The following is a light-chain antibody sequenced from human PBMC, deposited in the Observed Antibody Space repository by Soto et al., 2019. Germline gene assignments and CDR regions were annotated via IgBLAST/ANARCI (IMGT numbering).Light chain of an antibody. CDR2: LAS. CDR3: HHYGYSSST. J-gene: IGKJ1*01. V-gene: IGKV3-20*01. Sequence: EVVLTQSPGTLSLSSVGRATLSCMASRSVSASYIAWYQQKPCQALKLLMFLASSRATGIPDRFSGSGSGTDFTLTITRLEPEDSAVYYCHHYGYSSSTFGQGTKVDIK. CDR1: RSVSASY.